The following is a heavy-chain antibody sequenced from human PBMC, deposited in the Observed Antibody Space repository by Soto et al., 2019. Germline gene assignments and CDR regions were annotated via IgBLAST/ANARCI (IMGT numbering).Heavy chain of an antibody. V-gene: IGHV3-30*18. J-gene: IGHJ2*01. CDR2: ISYDGSNK. CDR3: AKIGEVGVSTWYFDL. Sequence: GGSLRLSCAASGFTFSSYGMHWVRQAPGKGLEWVAVISYDGSNKYYADSVKGRFTISRDNSKNTLYLQMNSLRAEDTAVYYCAKIGEVGVSTWYFDLWGRGTLVTVSS. D-gene: IGHD3-16*01. CDR1: GFTFSSYG.